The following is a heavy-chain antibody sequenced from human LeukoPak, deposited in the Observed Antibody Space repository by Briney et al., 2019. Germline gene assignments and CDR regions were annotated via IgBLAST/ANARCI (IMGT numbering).Heavy chain of an antibody. Sequence: GSLRLSCAASGFTFSSYGMHWVRQAPGKGLEWVAVISYDGSNKYYADSVKGRFTISRENSKNTLYLQMNSLRAEDTAVYYCAKDPYYYDSSGYYDYWGQGTLVTVSS. J-gene: IGHJ4*02. V-gene: IGHV3-30*18. CDR3: AKDPYYYDSSGYYDY. CDR2: ISYDGSNK. CDR1: GFTFSSYG. D-gene: IGHD3-22*01.